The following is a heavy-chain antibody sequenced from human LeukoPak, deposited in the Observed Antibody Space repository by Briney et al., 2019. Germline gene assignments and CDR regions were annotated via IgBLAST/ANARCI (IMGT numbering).Heavy chain of an antibody. CDR3: ARDATVASSTNWFDP. CDR2: ITRGSSTR. J-gene: IGHJ5*02. CDR1: GFRFSSYS. D-gene: IGHD6-19*01. Sequence: GGSLRLSCAASGFRFSSYSMHWVRQAPGKVLGWVSSITRGSSTRYYADSVKGRFTISRDDGKTSLYLHMNSLRVDDTAVYFCARDATVASSTNWFDPWGQGTLVTVSS. V-gene: IGHV3-48*01.